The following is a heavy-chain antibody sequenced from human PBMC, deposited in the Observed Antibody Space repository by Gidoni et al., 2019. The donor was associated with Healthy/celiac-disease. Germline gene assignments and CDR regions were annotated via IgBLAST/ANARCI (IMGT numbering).Heavy chain of an antibody. D-gene: IGHD6-13*01. Sequence: QVQLQQWGAGLLKPSETLSLTCAVYGGSFSGYYWSWIRQPPGKGLEWIGEINHSGSTNYNPSLKSRVTISVDTSKNQFSLKLSSVTAADTAVYYCARARARIAAAGTSRTNWFDPWGQGTLVTVSS. V-gene: IGHV4-34*01. CDR1: GGSFSGYY. J-gene: IGHJ5*02. CDR2: INHSGST. CDR3: ARARARIAAAGTSRTNWFDP.